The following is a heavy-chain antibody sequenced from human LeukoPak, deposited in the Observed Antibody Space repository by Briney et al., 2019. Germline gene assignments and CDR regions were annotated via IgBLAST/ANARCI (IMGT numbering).Heavy chain of an antibody. CDR1: GFTFDDYA. D-gene: IGHD5-24*01. Sequence: GGSLRLSCAASGFTFDDYAMHWVRQAPGKGLEWVSGISWNSGSIGYADSVKGRFTISRDNAKNSLYLRMNSLRAEDTALYYCAKDISRDGYNYAFDIWGQGTMVTVSS. CDR3: AKDISRDGYNYAFDI. J-gene: IGHJ3*02. CDR2: ISWNSGSI. V-gene: IGHV3-9*01.